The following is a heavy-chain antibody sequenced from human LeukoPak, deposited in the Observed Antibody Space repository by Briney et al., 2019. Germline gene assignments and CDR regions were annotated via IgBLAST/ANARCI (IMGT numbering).Heavy chain of an antibody. Sequence: SETLSLTCAVYGGSFSGYYWSWIRQPAGKGREWIGRIYTSGSTNYNPSLKSQVTMSVDTSKNQFSLKLSSVTAADTAVYYCARVGSYGYDYYYYMDVWGKGTTVTVSS. V-gene: IGHV4-59*10. CDR1: GGSFSGYY. CDR2: IYTSGST. J-gene: IGHJ6*03. D-gene: IGHD5-18*01. CDR3: ARVGSYGYDYYYYMDV.